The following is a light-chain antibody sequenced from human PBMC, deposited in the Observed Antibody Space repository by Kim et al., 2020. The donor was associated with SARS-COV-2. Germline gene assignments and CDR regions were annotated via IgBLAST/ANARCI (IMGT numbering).Light chain of an antibody. CDR3: HHRSDWPLT. Sequence: EIVLTQSPATLSLSPGERATLSCRASQSVTTYLAWYQQRPGQAPWLLIYDASNRASGIPARFSGSGYGTDFTLTISSLEPEDFAVYYCHHRSDWPLTFGGGTKVDIK. CDR2: DAS. CDR1: QSVTTY. V-gene: IGKV3-11*01. J-gene: IGKJ4*01.